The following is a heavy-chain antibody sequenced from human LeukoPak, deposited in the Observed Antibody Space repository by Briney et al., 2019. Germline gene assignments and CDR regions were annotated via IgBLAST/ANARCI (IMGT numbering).Heavy chain of an antibody. CDR2: MKQDGSDK. V-gene: IGHV3-7*01. CDR3: ARASAVAGTRDY. D-gene: IGHD6-19*01. CDR1: GFSSISYW. Sequence: GGSLRLSCTASGFSSISYWMSWVRQAPGKGMEWVANMKQDGSDKYYVDSVKGRFTISRDNAKNSLYLQMNSLRAEDSALYYRARASAVAGTRDYWGQGTLVTVSS. J-gene: IGHJ4*02.